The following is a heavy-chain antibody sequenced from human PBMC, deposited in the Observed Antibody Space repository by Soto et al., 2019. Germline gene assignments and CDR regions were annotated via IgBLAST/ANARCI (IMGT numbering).Heavy chain of an antibody. J-gene: IGHJ4*02. CDR1: GFTFNSLS. CDR3: AREPYGDSQYFDY. V-gene: IGHV3-30*04. CDR2: VSFDGKVT. Sequence: QVQLVESGGGMAQAGTSLRLSCTGSGFTFNSLSLHWVRQGPDKGLEWVAVVSFDGKVTYYADSVKGRFTVSRDISKNTIYLQANSLRPEDMAVYYCAREPYGDSQYFDYWGQGTPVTVSS. D-gene: IGHD2-21*02.